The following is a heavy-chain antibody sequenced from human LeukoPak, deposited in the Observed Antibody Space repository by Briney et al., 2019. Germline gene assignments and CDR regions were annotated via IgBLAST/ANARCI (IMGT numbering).Heavy chain of an antibody. CDR1: GYTFTSYG. J-gene: IGHJ1*01. D-gene: IGHD2-2*01. CDR2: MSAYNGNT. CDR3: ARDPHPKLLLRPEYFQH. V-gene: IGHV1-18*01. Sequence: ASVKVSCKASGYTFTSYGISWVRQAPGQGLEWMGWMSAYNGNTNYAQKFQGRVTITADTSTSTAYMELSSLRSEDTAVYYSARDPHPKLLLRPEYFQHWGQGTLVTVSS.